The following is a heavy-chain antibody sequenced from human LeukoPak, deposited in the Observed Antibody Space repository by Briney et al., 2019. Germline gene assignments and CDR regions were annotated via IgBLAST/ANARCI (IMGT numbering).Heavy chain of an antibody. CDR2: IIPIFGTA. V-gene: IGHV1-69*13. D-gene: IGHD6-13*01. CDR3: ARGSRLRAAYDAFDI. CDR1: GGTFSSYA. Sequence: GASVKVSCKASGGTFSSYAISWVRQAPGQGLEWMGGIIPIFGTANYAQKFQGRVTITADESTSTAYMELSSLRSEDTAVYYCARGSRLRAAYDAFDIWGQGTMVTVSS. J-gene: IGHJ3*02.